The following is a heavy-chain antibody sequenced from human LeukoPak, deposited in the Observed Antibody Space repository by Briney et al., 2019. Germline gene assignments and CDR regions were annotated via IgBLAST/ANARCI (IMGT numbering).Heavy chain of an antibody. CDR3: ARAIAAAGDF. CDR1: GFTFSNYW. D-gene: IGHD6-13*01. Sequence: PGGSLRLSCAASGFTFSNYWMHWVRQAPGQGLEWMGRINPNSGGTNSAQKFQGRVTMTRDTSINTAYMELNRLRSEDTAVYYCARAIAAAGDFWGQGTLVTVSS. J-gene: IGHJ4*02. CDR2: INPNSGGT. V-gene: IGHV1-2*06.